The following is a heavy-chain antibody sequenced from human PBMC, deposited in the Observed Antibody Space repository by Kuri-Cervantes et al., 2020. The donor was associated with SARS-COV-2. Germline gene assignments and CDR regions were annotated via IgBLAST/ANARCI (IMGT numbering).Heavy chain of an antibody. CDR1: GDSFSSVNYY. J-gene: IGHJ4*02. Sequence: GSLRLSCTVSGDSFSSVNYYWGWIRQPPGKGLEWIGSIYYSGSTYYNPSLKSRVTISVDTSKNQFSLKLSSVTAADTAVYYCARRAGYYYFDYWGQGALVTVSS. CDR2: IYYSGST. V-gene: IGHV4-39*01. CDR3: ARRAGYYYFDY. D-gene: IGHD3-9*01.